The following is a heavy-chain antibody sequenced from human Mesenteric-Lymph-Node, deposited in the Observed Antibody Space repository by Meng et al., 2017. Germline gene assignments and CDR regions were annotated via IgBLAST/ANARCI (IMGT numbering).Heavy chain of an antibody. J-gene: IGHJ3*02. V-gene: IGHV3-30*04. CDR1: GFTFSSYA. CDR3: ARVNRIAAAGGDAFDI. D-gene: IGHD6-13*01. CDR2: ISYDGSNK. Sequence: GGSLRLSCAASGFTFSSYAMHWVRQAPGKGLEWVAVISYDGSNKYYADSVKGRFTISRDNAKNSLYLQMNSLRAEDTAVYYCARVNRIAAAGGDAFDIWGQGTMVTVSS.